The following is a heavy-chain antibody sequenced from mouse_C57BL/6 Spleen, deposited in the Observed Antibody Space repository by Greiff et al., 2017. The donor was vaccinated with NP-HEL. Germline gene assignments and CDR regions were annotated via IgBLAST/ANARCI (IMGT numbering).Heavy chain of an antibody. J-gene: IGHJ2*01. V-gene: IGHV5-16*01. CDR2: INYDGSST. D-gene: IGHD2-4*01. CDR3: ARGAGLRRGYYFDY. CDR1: GFTFSDYY. Sequence: EVKLMESEGGLVQPGSSMKLSCTASGFTFSDYYMAWVRQVPEKGLEWVANINYDGSSTYYLDSLKSRFIISRDNAKNILYLQMSSLKSEDTATYYCARGAGLRRGYYFDYWGQGTTLTVSS.